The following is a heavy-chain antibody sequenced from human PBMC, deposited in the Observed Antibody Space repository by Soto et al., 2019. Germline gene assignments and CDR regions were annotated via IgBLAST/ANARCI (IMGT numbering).Heavy chain of an antibody. Sequence: QVQLVESGGGVVQPGRSLRLTCAASGFTFSSYGIHWVRQAPGKGLEWVTVISYDGSNKKYAESVKGRFSISRDNSKNRGYLHMDSLIEDDPALYYCAKDFETSYIDSVFDYYGMDVWGQGTTVTVSS. J-gene: IGHJ6*02. V-gene: IGHV3-30*18. D-gene: IGHD3-9*01. CDR3: AKDFETSYIDSVFDYYGMDV. CDR1: GFTFSSYG. CDR2: ISYDGSNK.